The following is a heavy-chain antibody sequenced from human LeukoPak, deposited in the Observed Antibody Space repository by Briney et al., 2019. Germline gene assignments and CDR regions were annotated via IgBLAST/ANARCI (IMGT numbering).Heavy chain of an antibody. CDR2: INPKSGGT. V-gene: IGHV1-2*06. CDR1: AYSFTGDY. Sequence: VASVKISCKASAYSFTGDYMQWVRHAPVLVLEWMGRINPKSGGTSYAQKFQGRVTMIRDTYISTAYMELSRLRSDDTAVYYCARWYFIGGDYWGQGTLVTVSS. D-gene: IGHD3-3*01. J-gene: IGHJ4*02. CDR3: ARWYFIGGDY.